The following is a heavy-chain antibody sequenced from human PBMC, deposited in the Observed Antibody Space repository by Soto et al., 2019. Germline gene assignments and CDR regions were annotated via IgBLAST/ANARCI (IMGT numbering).Heavy chain of an antibody. CDR2: ISSSGSTI. J-gene: IGHJ6*02. Sequence: SLGLSCAASGLTFSNYEMNWVRQAPGKVLEWVSYISSSGSTISYADSLKGRFTIPRDNAKDSLYLQMKSLRAEDTAVYYCARVPTYYSPYYSYAMDVWGQGTTVTV. V-gene: IGHV3-48*03. CDR1: GLTFSNYE. D-gene: IGHD3-10*01. CDR3: ARVPTYYSPYYSYAMDV.